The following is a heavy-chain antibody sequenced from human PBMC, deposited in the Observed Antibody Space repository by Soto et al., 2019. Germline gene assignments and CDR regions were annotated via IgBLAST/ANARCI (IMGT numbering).Heavy chain of an antibody. CDR3: AAVQHCSSTSCYIGFIWFDP. D-gene: IGHD2-2*02. V-gene: IGHV1-58*01. J-gene: IGHJ5*02. CDR2: IVVGSDNT. Sequence: SVKVSCKASGFTFTSSAVQWVRQARGQRLEWIGWIVVGSDNTNYAQKFQERVTITRDMSTSTAYMELSSLRSEDTAVYYCAAVQHCSSTSCYIGFIWFDPWGQGTLVTVS. CDR1: GFTFTSSA.